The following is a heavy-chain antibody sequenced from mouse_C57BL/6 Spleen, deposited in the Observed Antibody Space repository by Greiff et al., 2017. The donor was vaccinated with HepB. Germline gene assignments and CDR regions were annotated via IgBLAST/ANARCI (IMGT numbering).Heavy chain of an antibody. CDR3: ARWDDYDGGLAY. V-gene: IGHV7-3*01. J-gene: IGHJ3*01. D-gene: IGHD2-4*01. CDR2: IRNKANGYTT. Sequence: EVKLMESGGGLVQPGGSLSLSCAASGFTFTDYYMSWVRQPPGKALAWLGFIRNKANGYTTEYSASVKGRFTISRDNSQSILYLQMNALRAEDSATYYCARWDDYDGGLAYWGQGTLVTVSA. CDR1: GFTFTDYY.